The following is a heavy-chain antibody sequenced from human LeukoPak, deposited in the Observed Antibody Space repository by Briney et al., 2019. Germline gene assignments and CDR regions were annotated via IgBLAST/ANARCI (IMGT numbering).Heavy chain of an antibody. CDR3: TTRIMITFGGVIASGGH. D-gene: IGHD3-16*02. J-gene: IGHJ4*02. Sequence: GGSLRLSCAASGFTFSNAWMSWVRQAPGKGLEWVGRIKSKTDGGTADYAAPVKGRFTISRDDSKNTLYLQMNSLKTEDTAVYYCTTRIMITFGGVIASGGHWGQGTLVTVPS. V-gene: IGHV3-15*01. CDR1: GFTFSNAW. CDR2: IKSKTDGGTA.